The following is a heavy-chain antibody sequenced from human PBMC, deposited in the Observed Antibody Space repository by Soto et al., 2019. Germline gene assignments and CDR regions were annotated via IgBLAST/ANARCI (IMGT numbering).Heavy chain of an antibody. V-gene: IGHV4-59*08. Sequence: QVQLQESGPGLVKPSETLSLTCTVSGASISSSYWSLIRQPPGKGLEWIGYIYNSGSTTYNPSLKSRVTISVDTSKNQFSLRLSSVTAADTAVYYCARRYSYGHFDCWGQGTLVTVSS. CDR2: IYNSGST. D-gene: IGHD5-18*01. CDR1: GASISSSY. CDR3: ARRYSYGHFDC. J-gene: IGHJ4*02.